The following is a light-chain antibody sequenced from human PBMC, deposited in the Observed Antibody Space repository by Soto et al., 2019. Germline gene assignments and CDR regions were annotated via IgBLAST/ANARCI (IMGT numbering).Light chain of an antibody. CDR2: NNN. V-gene: IGLV1-44*01. Sequence: QSAVTQPPSASGTPGQRVTISRSGGSSNIGTNAVNWYQQPPGTAPKLLIYNNNQRPSGVPDRFSGSKSGTSASLAISGLQSEDEADYYCAAWDDSLNGYVFGTGTKVTVL. J-gene: IGLJ1*01. CDR3: AAWDDSLNGYV. CDR1: SSNIGTNA.